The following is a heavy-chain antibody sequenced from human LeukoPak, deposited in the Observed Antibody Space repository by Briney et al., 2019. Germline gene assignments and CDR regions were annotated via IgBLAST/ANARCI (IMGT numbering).Heavy chain of an antibody. Sequence: GGSLRLSCAASGFVFSYHGMHWVRQAPGKGLEWVAAIWSDGTNTNYADSVKGRFTISRDISKNTLYLQLNSLRAEDTAVYYCARDPARSFDIWGQGTMDTVSS. CDR3: ARDPARSFDI. V-gene: IGHV3-33*01. CDR1: GFVFSYHG. J-gene: IGHJ3*02. CDR2: IWSDGTNT. D-gene: IGHD4-17*01.